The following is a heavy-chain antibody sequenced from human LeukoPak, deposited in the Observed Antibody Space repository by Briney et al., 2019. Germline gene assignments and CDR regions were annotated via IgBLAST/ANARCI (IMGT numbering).Heavy chain of an antibody. V-gene: IGHV3-23*01. D-gene: IGHD2-15*01. CDR1: GFTFTSFA. Sequence: GWSLRLSCSVSGFTFTSFAMSWVRQAPGRGLEWVAIINAGGDTTYYADSVKGRFIISRDNSKNTLSVQMNRLRAEDTAGYYCAKEGEICFGRRCYSHYHYAMDAWGQGTTVTVSS. J-gene: IGHJ6*02. CDR3: AKEGEICFGRRCYSHYHYAMDA. CDR2: INAGGDTT.